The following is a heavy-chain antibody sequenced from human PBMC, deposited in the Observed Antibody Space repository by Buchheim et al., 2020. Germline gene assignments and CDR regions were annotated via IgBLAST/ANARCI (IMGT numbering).Heavy chain of an antibody. Sequence: QVQLVESGGGVVQPGRSLRLSCAASGFNFGAYAMHWVRQAPGKGLEWLSFISHNEYNRQYADSVKGRFTISRDNSKSTLYMQLNSLIVEDTTVYYCAILGYGVVATAPNFDCWGQGTL. CDR2: ISHNEYNR. D-gene: IGHD2-2*01. CDR3: AILGYGVVATAPNFDC. V-gene: IGHV3-30*04. J-gene: IGHJ4*02. CDR1: GFNFGAYA.